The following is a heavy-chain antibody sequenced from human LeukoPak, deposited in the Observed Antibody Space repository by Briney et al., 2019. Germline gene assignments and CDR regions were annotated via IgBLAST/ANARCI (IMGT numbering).Heavy chain of an antibody. CDR3: ARARSDCGSTSCYGHLDY. D-gene: IGHD2-2*01. Sequence: PGGSLRLSCAASEFTFSNHAMQWVRQAPGKGMEWVAFIVYDGRNKNYADSVKGRLTIARDNSKNTLYLQMNSLRAEDTAVYYCARARSDCGSTSCYGHLDYWGQGTLVTVSS. J-gene: IGHJ4*02. V-gene: IGHV3-30*04. CDR1: EFTFSNHA. CDR2: IVYDGRNK.